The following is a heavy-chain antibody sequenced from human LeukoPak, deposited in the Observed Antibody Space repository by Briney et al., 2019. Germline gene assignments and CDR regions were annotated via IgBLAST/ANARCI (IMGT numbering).Heavy chain of an antibody. D-gene: IGHD1-1*01. J-gene: IGHJ4*02. V-gene: IGHV1-46*01. CDR2: INPSDGSP. Sequence: ASVKVSFKASGYTFTSNFIHWVRQAPGQGLEWMGIINPSDGSPTYAQRFQGRVTMTRDPSTSTVYMELSSLRSEDTAVYYCARETGSLDYWGQGSLVTVSS. CDR1: GYTFTSNF. CDR3: ARETGSLDY.